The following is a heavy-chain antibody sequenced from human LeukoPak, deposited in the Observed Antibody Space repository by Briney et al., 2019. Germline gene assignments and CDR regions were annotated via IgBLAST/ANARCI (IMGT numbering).Heavy chain of an antibody. CDR3: ARVGDLNYFDY. Sequence: GGSLRLSCAVSGFTFSSYAMNWVRQAPGKGLGWVSAISGSGGSTYYADSVKGRFTISRDKSKNTLYLQMGSLRVEDMAVYYCARVGDLNYFDYWGQGTLVTVSS. D-gene: IGHD4-17*01. CDR2: ISGSGGST. J-gene: IGHJ4*02. CDR1: GFTFSSYA. V-gene: IGHV3-23*01.